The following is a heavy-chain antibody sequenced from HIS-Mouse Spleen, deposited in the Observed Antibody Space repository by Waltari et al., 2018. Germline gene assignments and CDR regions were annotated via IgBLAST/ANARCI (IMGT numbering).Heavy chain of an antibody. J-gene: IGHJ4*02. D-gene: IGHD6-13*01. V-gene: IGHV4-39*01. CDR2: IYYSGST. CDR3: ARRASSSWYYFDY. CDR1: GGSISSSSYY. Sequence: QLQLQESGPGLVKPSETLSLTCTVSGGSISSSSYYWGWIRQPPGKGLEWIGSIYYSGSTYYNPSLKSRVTISVDTSKNQFSLKLSSVTAADTAVYYCARRASSSWYYFDYWGQGTLVTVSS.